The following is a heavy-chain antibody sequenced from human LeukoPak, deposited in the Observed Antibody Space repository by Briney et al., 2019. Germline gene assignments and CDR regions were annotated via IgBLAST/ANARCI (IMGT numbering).Heavy chain of an antibody. CDR1: GFTFSSYA. D-gene: IGHD5-18*01. CDR3: ARGRNVDTSMVNDY. Sequence: GGSLRLSCAASGFTFSSYAMHWVRQAPGKGLECVTVISYDGSNRYYADSVKGRFTISRDNSKNTVYVQMNSLRAEDTAVYFCARGRNVDTSMVNDYWGQGTLVTVSS. V-gene: IGHV3-30*04. CDR2: ISYDGSNR. J-gene: IGHJ4*02.